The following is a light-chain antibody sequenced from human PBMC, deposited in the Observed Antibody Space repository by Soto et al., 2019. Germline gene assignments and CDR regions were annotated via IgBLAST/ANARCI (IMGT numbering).Light chain of an antibody. J-gene: IGKJ1*01. Sequence: IVMTQSPATLSVSPGERATRSCRARQNISTNLAWYQQKPGQAPRLLLLSASSRLSDIPARFSGSGSGTEFTLTISGLQSEDVAVSYCHHFNTWPPKAFGQGTKVDIK. CDR2: SAS. CDR1: QNISTN. CDR3: HHFNTWPPKA. V-gene: IGKV3-15*01.